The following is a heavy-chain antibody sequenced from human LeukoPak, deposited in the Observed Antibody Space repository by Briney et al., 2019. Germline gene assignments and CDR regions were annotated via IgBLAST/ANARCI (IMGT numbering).Heavy chain of an antibody. J-gene: IGHJ4*02. CDR1: GGSISSYY. CDR3: ARGGHDILTGYYSGFDY. V-gene: IGHV4-4*07. D-gene: IGHD3-9*01. CDR2: IYTSGST. Sequence: PSETLSLTCTVSGGSISSYYWSWIRQPAGKGREWIGRIYTSGSTNYNPSLKSRVTMSVDTSKNQFSLKLSSVTAADTAVYYCARGGHDILTGYYSGFDYWGQGTLVTVSS.